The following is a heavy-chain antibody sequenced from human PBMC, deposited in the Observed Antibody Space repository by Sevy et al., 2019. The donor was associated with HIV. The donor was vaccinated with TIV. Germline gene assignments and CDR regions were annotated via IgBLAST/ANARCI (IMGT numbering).Heavy chain of an antibody. CDR2: ISYDGSNK. Sequence: GGSLRLSCAASGFTISSYGMHWVRQAPGKGLEWVAVISYDGSNKYYADSVKGRFTISRDNSKNTLYLQMNSLRAEDTAVYYCAKGKGSSGSFVALDYWGQGTLVTVSS. CDR3: AKGKGSSGSFVALDY. V-gene: IGHV3-30*18. CDR1: GFTISSYG. J-gene: IGHJ4*02. D-gene: IGHD6-19*01.